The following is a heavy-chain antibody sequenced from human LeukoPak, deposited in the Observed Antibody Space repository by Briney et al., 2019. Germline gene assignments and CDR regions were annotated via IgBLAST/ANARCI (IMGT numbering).Heavy chain of an antibody. CDR1: GGYISSGGYY. CDR3: ARVRIPSGSQV. CDR2: IYHSGST. J-gene: IGHJ4*02. V-gene: IGHV4-30-2*01. D-gene: IGHD1-26*01. Sequence: SQTLSLTCTVSGGYISSGGYYWSWIRQPPGKGLEWIGYIYHSGSTYYNPSLKSRVTISVDTSKNQFSLKLSSVTAADTAVYYCARVRIPSGSQVWGQGTLVTVSS.